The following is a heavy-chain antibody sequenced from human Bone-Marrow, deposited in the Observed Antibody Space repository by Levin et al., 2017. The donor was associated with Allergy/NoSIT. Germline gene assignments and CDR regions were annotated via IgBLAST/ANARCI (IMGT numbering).Heavy chain of an antibody. D-gene: IGHD3-16*01. CDR2: IIGSGDSK. Sequence: GASVKVSCAASGLMFSSYAMSWVRQAPGKGLEWVSAIIGSGDSKYYEDSVKGRFTMSRDNSKNTVYLQMNSLRAEDTAVYYCAKGGEWDAFDIWGQGTLVTVSS. CDR1: GLMFSSYA. V-gene: IGHV3-23*01. J-gene: IGHJ3*02. CDR3: AKGGEWDAFDI.